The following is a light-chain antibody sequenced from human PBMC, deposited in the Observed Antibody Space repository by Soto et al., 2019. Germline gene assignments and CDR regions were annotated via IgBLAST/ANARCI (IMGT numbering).Light chain of an antibody. CDR2: GAS. V-gene: IGKV3-20*01. CDR1: QSVSSSY. J-gene: IGKJ1*01. CDR3: QQYGSSPWT. Sequence: EIVLTQSPCTLSLSPGERATLSCRASQSVSSSYLAWYQQKPGPAPRLLIYGASSRATGIPDRFSGSGSGTDFTLTISRLEPEDFAVYYCQQYGSSPWTFGQGTKVDIK.